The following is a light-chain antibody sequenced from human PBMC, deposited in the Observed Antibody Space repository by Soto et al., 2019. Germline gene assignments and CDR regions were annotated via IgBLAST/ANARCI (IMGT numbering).Light chain of an antibody. CDR3: MQGSHWPRT. CDR2: KVA. Sequence: EVVMPQSTLSLPVTLGQPASISCSSSQSLVNSDGNTYLNWFHQRLGQSPRRLIYKVANRDSGVPDRFSGSGSGTDFTLRISRVEAEDVGVYYCMQGSHWPRTLGQGTRVYIK. CDR1: QSLVNSDGNTY. J-gene: IGKJ1*01. V-gene: IGKV2-30*01.